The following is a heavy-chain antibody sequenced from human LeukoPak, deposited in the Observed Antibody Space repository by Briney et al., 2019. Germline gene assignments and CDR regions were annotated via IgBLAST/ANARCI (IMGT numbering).Heavy chain of an antibody. CDR3: ARVRNGYKEVDY. CDR2: IIPILGIA. D-gene: IGHD5-12*01. V-gene: IGHV1-69*04. Sequence: ASVKVSCKASGGTFSSYAISWVRQAPGQGLEWMGRIIPILGIANYAQKFQGRVTITADKSTSTAYMELSSLRSEDTVVYYCARVRNGYKEVDYWGQGTPVTVSS. CDR1: GGTFSSYA. J-gene: IGHJ4*02.